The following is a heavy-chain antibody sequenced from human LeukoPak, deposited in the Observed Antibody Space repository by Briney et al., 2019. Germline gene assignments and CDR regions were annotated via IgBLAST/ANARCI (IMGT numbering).Heavy chain of an antibody. V-gene: IGHV3-11*03. CDR1: GFTFSDYY. J-gene: IGHJ4*02. D-gene: IGHD6-13*01. CDR2: ISSSSSYT. Sequence: PGGSLRLSCAATGFTFSDYYMSWISQAPGKGLEWVSYISSSSSYTNYADSVKGRFTISRDNAKNSLYLQMNSLRAEDTAVYYCAGGDGERGYSSSWYAGWGQGTLVTVSS. CDR3: AGGDGERGYSSSWYAG.